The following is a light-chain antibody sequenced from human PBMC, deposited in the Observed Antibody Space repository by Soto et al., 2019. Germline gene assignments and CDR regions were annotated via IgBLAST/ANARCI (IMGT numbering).Light chain of an antibody. CDR1: QSISTE. J-gene: IGKJ2*01. Sequence: EIAMTQSPATLSVSPGERATGSCRASQSISTELAWYQQIPGQPPRLLIYSASTRATGVPARFTGSGSGSEFTLTISGLQSEDFAIYYCQQGHNWPLTFGQGTRLEI. CDR3: QQGHNWPLT. CDR2: SAS. V-gene: IGKV3-15*01.